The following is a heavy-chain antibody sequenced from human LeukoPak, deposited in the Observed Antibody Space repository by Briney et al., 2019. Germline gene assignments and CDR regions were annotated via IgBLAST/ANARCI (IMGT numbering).Heavy chain of an antibody. CDR1: GFTFSSYS. D-gene: IGHD2-2*02. V-gene: IGHV3-48*01. CDR3: ARLVRRTHPSEDVVVPAAIGGIYHYYYYMDV. Sequence: PGGSLRLSCAASGFTFSSYSMNWVRQAPGKGLEWVSYISSSSSTIYYADSVKGRFTISRDNAKNSLYLQMNSLRAEDTAVYYCARLVRRTHPSEDVVVPAAIGGIYHYYYYMDVWGKGTTVTVSS. CDR2: ISSSSSTI. J-gene: IGHJ6*03.